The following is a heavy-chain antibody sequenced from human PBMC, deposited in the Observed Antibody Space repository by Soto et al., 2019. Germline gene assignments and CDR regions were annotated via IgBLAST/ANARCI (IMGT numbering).Heavy chain of an antibody. CDR1: GGTFSSYG. CDR3: ARARYYYDGSGHYYLDY. Sequence: QVQLVQSGAEMKKPGSSVKVSCQASGGTFSSYGINWVRQAPGRGLEWMGGIIPVLGTTNYAQKFQGRVTITAEKSTTTAYMELSSLRSEDTAVYYCARARYYYDGSGHYYLDYWGQGTLVTVSS. J-gene: IGHJ4*02. CDR2: IIPVLGTT. D-gene: IGHD3-22*01. V-gene: IGHV1-69*06.